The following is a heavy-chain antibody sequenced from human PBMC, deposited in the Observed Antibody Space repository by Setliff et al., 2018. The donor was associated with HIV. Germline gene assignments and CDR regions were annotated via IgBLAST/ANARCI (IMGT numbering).Heavy chain of an antibody. CDR1: GGSISSGGYY. D-gene: IGHD3-9*01. J-gene: IGHJ4*02. CDR3: AKTIGRYFDIFDN. Sequence: SETLSLTCTVSGGSISSGGYYWSWIRQHPGKGLEWIGYIYYSGSTYYNPSLKSRVTTSVDTPKNQFSLKLNSVTAADTAVYYCAKTIGRYFDIFDNWGQGTLVTVSS. CDR2: IYYSGST. V-gene: IGHV4-31*03.